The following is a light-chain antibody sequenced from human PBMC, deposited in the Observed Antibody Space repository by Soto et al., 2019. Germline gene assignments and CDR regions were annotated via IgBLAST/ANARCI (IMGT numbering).Light chain of an antibody. Sequence: QAVVTQPPSASGTPGQRVTISCSGGSSNIGGYNYVYWYQQYPGTAPKLLVFGTNLRPSGVPDRFSASRSGTSGSLAISGLHAEDEADYYCAAWDDSLRVVLFGGGTKLTVL. CDR2: GTN. V-gene: IGLV1-47*02. CDR3: AAWDDSLRVVL. CDR1: SSNIGGYNY. J-gene: IGLJ2*01.